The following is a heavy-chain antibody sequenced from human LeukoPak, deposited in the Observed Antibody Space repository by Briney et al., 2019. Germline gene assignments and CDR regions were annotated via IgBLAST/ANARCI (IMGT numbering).Heavy chain of an antibody. V-gene: IGHV4-34*01. Sequence: SETLSLTCAVYGGSLSGYYWSWIRQPPGKGLEWIGEINHSGSTNYNPSLKSRVTISVDTSKNQFSLKLSSVTAADTAVYYCARTGYTSLDYWGQGTLVTVSS. D-gene: IGHD5-24*01. CDR1: GGSLSGYY. CDR3: ARTGYTSLDY. CDR2: INHSGST. J-gene: IGHJ4*02.